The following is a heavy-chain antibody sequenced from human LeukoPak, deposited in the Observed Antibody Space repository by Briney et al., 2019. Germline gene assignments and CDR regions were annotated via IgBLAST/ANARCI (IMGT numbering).Heavy chain of an antibody. CDR3: ARDRSVAGSDAFDI. V-gene: IGHV3-66*01. J-gene: IGHJ3*02. CDR1: GFTVSSNY. Sequence: GGSLRLSCAASGFTVSSNYMSWVRQAPGKGLEWVSVIYSGGSTYYADSVKGGFTISRDNSKNTLYLQMNSLRAEDTAVYYCARDRSVAGSDAFDIWGQGTMVTVSS. D-gene: IGHD6-19*01. CDR2: IYSGGST.